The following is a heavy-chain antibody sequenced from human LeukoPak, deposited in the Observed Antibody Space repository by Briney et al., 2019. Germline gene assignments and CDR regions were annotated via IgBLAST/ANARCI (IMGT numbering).Heavy chain of an antibody. V-gene: IGHV1-69*10. CDR3: ARVSARWLQPNDVFDI. Sequence: SVKVSCKASGGTFSSYAISWVRQAPGQGLEWMGGIIPILGTANYAQKFQGRVTITADKSTSTAYMELSSLRSEDTAVYYCARVSARWLQPNDVFDIWGQGTMVTVSS. CDR1: GGTFSSYA. CDR2: IIPILGTA. J-gene: IGHJ3*02. D-gene: IGHD5-24*01.